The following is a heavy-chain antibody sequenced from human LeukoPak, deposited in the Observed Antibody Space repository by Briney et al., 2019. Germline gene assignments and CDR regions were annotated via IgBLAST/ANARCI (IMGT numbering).Heavy chain of an antibody. D-gene: IGHD3/OR15-3a*01. V-gene: IGHV3-23*01. J-gene: IGHJ4*02. CDR1: GFAFSNYG. CDR3: AKDLRGTGYTLDY. CDR2: ITGSGGTT. Sequence: GGSLRLSCAASGFAFSNYGMNWVRQAPGKGLELVSGITGSGGTTYYADSVKGRFTISRDNSKNTLYLQMNSLRAEDTAVYYCAKDLRGTGYTLDYWGQGTLVTVSS.